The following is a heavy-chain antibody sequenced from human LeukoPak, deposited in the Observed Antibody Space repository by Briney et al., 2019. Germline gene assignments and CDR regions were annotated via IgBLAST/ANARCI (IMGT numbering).Heavy chain of an antibody. Sequence: PGGSLRLSCAGSGFTFSGYAMSWVRQAPGKGLEWVSAISDTGATTYDADSVKGRFTISRDNSRSTLYLQMNSLRAEDTALYYCAKDTSIGRYCTNGVCPPFDYWGQGTLVTVSS. D-gene: IGHD2-8*01. CDR1: GFTFSGYA. CDR2: ISDTGATT. V-gene: IGHV3-23*01. J-gene: IGHJ4*02. CDR3: AKDTSIGRYCTNGVCPPFDY.